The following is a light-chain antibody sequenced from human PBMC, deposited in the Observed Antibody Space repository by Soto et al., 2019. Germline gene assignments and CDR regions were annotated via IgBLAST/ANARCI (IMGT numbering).Light chain of an antibody. V-gene: IGKV1-5*03. CDR3: QHYNSYSEA. Sequence: IQMTQSPSTLSGSVADRVTLTCRASQTISSWLAWYQQKPGKAPKLLIYKASTLKSGVPSRFSGSGSGTEFTLTISSLQPDDFAAYYCQHYNSYSEAFGQGTKVDIK. J-gene: IGKJ1*01. CDR1: QTISSW. CDR2: KAS.